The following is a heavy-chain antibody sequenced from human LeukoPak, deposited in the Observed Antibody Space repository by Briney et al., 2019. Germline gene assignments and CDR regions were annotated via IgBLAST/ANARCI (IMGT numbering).Heavy chain of an antibody. CDR2: ISYDGGNK. V-gene: IGHV3-30-3*01. Sequence: GRSLRLSCAASGFTFSSYTMHWVRQAPGKGLEWVAVISYDGGNKYYADSVKGRFTISRDNSKSTLFLQMNSPSAEDTAVYYCARGIAATNYMDVWGKGTTVTVSS. CDR3: ARGIAATNYMDV. J-gene: IGHJ6*03. D-gene: IGHD6-13*01. CDR1: GFTFSSYT.